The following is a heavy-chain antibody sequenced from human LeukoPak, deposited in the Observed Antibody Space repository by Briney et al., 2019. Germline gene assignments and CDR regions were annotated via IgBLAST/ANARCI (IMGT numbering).Heavy chain of an antibody. CDR2: IKQDGSEK. Sequence: GGSLRLSCAASGFTFSSYWMSWVRQAPGKGLEWVANIKQDGSEKYYVDSVKGRFTISRDNAKNSLYLQMNSLRAEDTAVYYCAREDSSGYSPFLDYWGRGPLVTVSS. CDR3: AREDSSGYSPFLDY. J-gene: IGHJ4*02. CDR1: GFTFSSYW. D-gene: IGHD3-22*01. V-gene: IGHV3-7*01.